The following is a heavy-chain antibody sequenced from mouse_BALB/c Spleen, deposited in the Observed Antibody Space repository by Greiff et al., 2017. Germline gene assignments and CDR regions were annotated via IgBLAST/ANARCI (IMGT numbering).Heavy chain of an antibody. D-gene: IGHD2-3*01. J-gene: IGHJ4*01. CDR3: ASLVIYDGYYVQYYAMDY. CDR1: GFNIQDTY. CDR2: IDPANGNT. Sequence: EVQPQQSGAELVKPGASVKLSCTASGFNIQDTYMHWVKPRPEQGLEWIGRIDPANGNTKYDPKFQGKATMTADTSSNTAYLQLSSLTSEDTAVYYYASLVIYDGYYVQYYAMDYWGQGTSVTVSS. V-gene: IGHV14-3*02.